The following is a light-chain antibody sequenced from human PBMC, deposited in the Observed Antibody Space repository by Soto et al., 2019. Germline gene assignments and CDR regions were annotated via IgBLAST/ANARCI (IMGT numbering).Light chain of an antibody. CDR1: SSDIGDYDY. CDR3: NSYATGTTRV. V-gene: IGLV2-14*01. CDR2: EVS. J-gene: IGLJ1*01. Sequence: QSALTQPASVSGSPGQSITISCTGSSSDIGDYDYVSWYQQHPGKAPKVLISEVSNRPSGVSNRFSGSKSGNTASLTISGLQAEDEADYYCNSYATGTTRVFGTGTKLTVL.